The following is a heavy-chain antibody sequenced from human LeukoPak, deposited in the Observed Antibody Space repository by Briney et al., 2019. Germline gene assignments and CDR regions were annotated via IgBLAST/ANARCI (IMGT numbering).Heavy chain of an antibody. Sequence: ASVKVCCTASGYTFTGYYMHWVRRAPGQGLEWMGWINPNSGGTNYAQRFQGRVTMTRDTSISTAYMELSRLRSDDTAVYYCARDYYDSSGYYLPLDYWGQGTLVTVSS. D-gene: IGHD3-22*01. V-gene: IGHV1-2*02. CDR1: GYTFTGYY. CDR3: ARDYYDSSGYYLPLDY. CDR2: INPNSGGT. J-gene: IGHJ4*02.